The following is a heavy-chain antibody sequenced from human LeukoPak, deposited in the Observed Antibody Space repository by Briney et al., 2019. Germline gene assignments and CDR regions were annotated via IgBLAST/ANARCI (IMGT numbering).Heavy chain of an antibody. CDR3: ARLAILYYYGSGFNL. J-gene: IGHJ4*02. Sequence: SETLSLTCSVSGDSLSSNYWSWIRQPPGKGLEWIGEINHSGSTNYNPSLKSRVTISVDTSKNQFSLKLSSVTAADTAVYYCARLAILYYYGSGFNLWGQGTLVTVSS. CDR1: GDSLSSNY. CDR2: INHSGST. D-gene: IGHD3-10*01. V-gene: IGHV4-34*01.